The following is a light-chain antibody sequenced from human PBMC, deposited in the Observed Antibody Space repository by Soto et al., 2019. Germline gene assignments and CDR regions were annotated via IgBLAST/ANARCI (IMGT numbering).Light chain of an antibody. J-gene: IGKJ3*01. CDR1: QGISNY. CDR3: QKYNGAPFT. CDR2: AAS. Sequence: DIQMTQSPSSLSASAGDRVTITCRPSQGISNYLAWYQQKPGEHPKLLIYAASTLQSGVPSPFSGSGSGTDFTLTISSLQPEDVATFYCQKYNGAPFTFGPGTKVDIK. V-gene: IGKV1-27*01.